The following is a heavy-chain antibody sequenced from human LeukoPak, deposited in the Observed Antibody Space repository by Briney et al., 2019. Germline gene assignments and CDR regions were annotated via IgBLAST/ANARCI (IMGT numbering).Heavy chain of an antibody. V-gene: IGHV3-23*01. CDR2: ISGTGGNT. J-gene: IGHJ3*02. CDR1: GFTFSNFA. D-gene: IGHD3-22*01. CDR3: AKTGGYYDTSDLYRPDVFDI. Sequence: GGSLRLSCAASGFTFSNFAVSWVRQAPGKGLGWVSAISGTGGNTFYTDSVTGRFTISRDNSKNTLYVQMNSLRAEDTAVYYCAKTGGYYDTSDLYRPDVFDIWGQGTVVTVSS.